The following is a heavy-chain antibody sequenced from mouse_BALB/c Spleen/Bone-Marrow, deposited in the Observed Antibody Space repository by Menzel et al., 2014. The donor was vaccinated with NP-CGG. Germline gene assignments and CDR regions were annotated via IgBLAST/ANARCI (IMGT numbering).Heavy chain of an antibody. CDR1: GYTFXSYW. CDR2: IDPSDSYT. CDR3: ARYGGYFPWFAY. V-gene: IGHV1-69*02. J-gene: IGHJ3*01. D-gene: IGHD2-3*01. Sequence: VHLVESGAELVKPGASVKLSCKASGYTFXSYWMHWVKQRPGQGLEWIGEIDPSDSYTNYNQKFKGKATLTVDKSSSTAYMQLSSLTSEDSAVYYCARYGGYFPWFAYWGQGTLVTVSA.